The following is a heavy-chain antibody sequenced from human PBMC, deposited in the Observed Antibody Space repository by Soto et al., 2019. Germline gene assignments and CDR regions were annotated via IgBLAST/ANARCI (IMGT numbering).Heavy chain of an antibody. CDR3: ARDLNLGSFDY. J-gene: IGHJ4*02. CDR1: GFTFSSYS. CDR2: ISSKSSTI. Sequence: HPGGSLRLSCAASGFTFSSYSMNWVRQAPGKGLEWVSYISSKSSTIYYADTVKGRFNISRENAKNSQYLQMKSLRAEDTAVYYCARDLNLGSFDYWGQGT. V-gene: IGHV3-48*01.